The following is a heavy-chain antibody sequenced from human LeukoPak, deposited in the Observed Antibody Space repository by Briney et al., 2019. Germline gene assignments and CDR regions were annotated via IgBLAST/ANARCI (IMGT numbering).Heavy chain of an antibody. Sequence: PGGSLRLSCAASGFTVSSNYMSWVRQAPGKGLEWVSVIYSGGSTYYADSVKGRFTISRDNSKNTLYLQMNSLRAEDTAVYYCARVRFGAKFDYWGQGTLVTVSS. J-gene: IGHJ4*02. CDR3: ARVRFGAKFDY. V-gene: IGHV3-53*01. D-gene: IGHD3-10*01. CDR1: GFTVSSNY. CDR2: IYSGGST.